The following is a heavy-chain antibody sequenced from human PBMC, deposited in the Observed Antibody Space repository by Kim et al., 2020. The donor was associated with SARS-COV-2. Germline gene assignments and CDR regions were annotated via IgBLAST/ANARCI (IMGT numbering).Heavy chain of an antibody. Sequence: SETLSLSCTVSGGTISNSFNYWGWIRQRPGKGLEWIGSVYHSGSNYDSPSLKSRVTVSVDTSKNLFSLKVTLVTAADTAVYFCARLPHDSSGYVDCWGQGSLVTVSS. CDR1: GGTISNSFNY. J-gene: IGHJ4*02. D-gene: IGHD3-22*01. V-gene: IGHV4-39*01. CDR2: VYHSGSN. CDR3: ARLPHDSSGYVDC.